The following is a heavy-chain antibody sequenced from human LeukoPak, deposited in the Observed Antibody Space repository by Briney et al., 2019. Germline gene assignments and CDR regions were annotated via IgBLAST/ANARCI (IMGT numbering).Heavy chain of an antibody. CDR3: ARDSGDIVVVPAAIRNWYFDL. CDR1: GGSISSSSYY. Sequence: SETLSLTCTVSGGSISSSSYYWGWIRQPPGKGLEWIGSIYYSGSTYYNPSLKSRVTISVDTSKSQFSLKLSSVTAADAAVYYCARDSGDIVVVPAAIRNWYFDLWGRGTLVTVSS. CDR2: IYYSGST. J-gene: IGHJ2*01. V-gene: IGHV4-39*07. D-gene: IGHD2-2*02.